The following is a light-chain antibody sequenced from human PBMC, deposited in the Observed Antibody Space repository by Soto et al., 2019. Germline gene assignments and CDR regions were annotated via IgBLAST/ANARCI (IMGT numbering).Light chain of an antibody. V-gene: IGLV2-14*01. CDR3: SSYTTSSTRV. J-gene: IGLJ3*02. Sequence: QSALTQPASVSGSPGQSITISCTRTSSDIGRYKFVSWFQQHPGKAPKLMIFEGTNRPSGVSNRFSGSKSGNTASLTISGLQAEDEADYYCSSYTTSSTRVFGGGTKLTVL. CDR1: SSDIGRYKF. CDR2: EGT.